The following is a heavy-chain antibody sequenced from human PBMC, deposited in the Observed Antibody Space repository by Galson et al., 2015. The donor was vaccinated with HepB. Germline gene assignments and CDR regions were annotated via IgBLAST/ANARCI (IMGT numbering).Heavy chain of an antibody. CDR1: GYTFTSYY. J-gene: IGHJ6*02. CDR3: ARGGHSGWEFYYYYGMDV. V-gene: IGHV1-46*01. D-gene: IGHD6-19*01. Sequence: SVKVSCKASGYTFTSYYMHWVRQAPGQGLEWMGIINPSGGSTSYAQKFQGRITMTRDTSTSTVYMELSSLRSEDTAVYYCARGGHSGWEFYYYYGMDVWGQGTTVTVSS. CDR2: INPSGGST.